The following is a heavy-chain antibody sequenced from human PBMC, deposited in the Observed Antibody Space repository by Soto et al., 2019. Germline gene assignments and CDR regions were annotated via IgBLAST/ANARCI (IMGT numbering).Heavy chain of an antibody. Sequence: LSLTCAASGFTFSSYAMHWVRQAPGKGLEWVAVISYDGSNKYYADSVKGRFTISRDNSKNTLYLQMNSLRAEDTAVYYCARGGIVVVPAATLDYWGQGTLVTVSS. J-gene: IGHJ4*02. CDR2: ISYDGSNK. CDR3: ARGGIVVVPAATLDY. CDR1: GFTFSSYA. V-gene: IGHV3-30-3*01. D-gene: IGHD2-2*01.